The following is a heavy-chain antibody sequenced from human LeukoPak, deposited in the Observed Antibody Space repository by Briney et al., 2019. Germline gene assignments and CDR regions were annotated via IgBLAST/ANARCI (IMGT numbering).Heavy chain of an antibody. Sequence: GGSLRLSCAASGFTFSFYGMNWVRQAPGKGLEWLAFIPYDGSKKYYADSVKGRFTISRDNPKNTLYLQMNSLRAEDTAVYYCARSYDGFDIWGQGTMVTVSS. CDR1: GFTFSFYG. CDR3: ARSYDGFDI. CDR2: IPYDGSKK. V-gene: IGHV3-30*03. J-gene: IGHJ3*02.